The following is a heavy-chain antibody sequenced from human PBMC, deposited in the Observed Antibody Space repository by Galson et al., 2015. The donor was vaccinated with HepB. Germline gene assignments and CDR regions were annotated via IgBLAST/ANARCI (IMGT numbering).Heavy chain of an antibody. D-gene: IGHD3-10*01. V-gene: IGHV3-23*01. J-gene: IGHJ2*01. CDR2: ISGSGGTT. CDR1: GFTFSSYA. CDR3: AKGSRTSRSYWYFDL. Sequence: SLRLSCAASGFTFSSYAMSWVRQAPGKGLEWVSAISGSGGTTYYADSVKGRFTISRDNSKNTLYLQVNTLRAEDTAVYYCAKGSRTSRSYWYFDLCGRGTLVTVSS.